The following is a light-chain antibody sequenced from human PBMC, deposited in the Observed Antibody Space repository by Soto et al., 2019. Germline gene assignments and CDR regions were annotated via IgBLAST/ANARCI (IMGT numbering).Light chain of an antibody. J-gene: IGKJ4*01. CDR1: QSVSSY. Sequence: EIVLTQSPATLSLSPGERATLSCRASQSVSSYLAWYQQKPGQAPRLLIYDASNRATGIPARFSGSGSGTDFTLTISSLEPEDFAVYYCQQRSNWPPEPTFGGATMV. CDR3: QQRSNWPPEPT. V-gene: IGKV3-11*01. CDR2: DAS.